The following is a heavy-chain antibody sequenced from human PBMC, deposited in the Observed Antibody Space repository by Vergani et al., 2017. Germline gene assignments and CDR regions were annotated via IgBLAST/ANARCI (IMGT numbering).Heavy chain of an antibody. Sequence: QVQLVQSGAEVKKPGSSVKVSCKASGGTFSSYAISWVRQAPGQGLEWMGGIIPIFGTANYAQKFQGRVTITADESTSTAYMELSSLRSEDTAVYYCAREPKPMFWSGYLRGYYFDYWGQGTLVTVSS. D-gene: IGHD3-3*01. V-gene: IGHV1-69*01. J-gene: IGHJ4*02. CDR1: GGTFSSYA. CDR2: IIPIFGTA. CDR3: AREPKPMFWSGYLRGYYFDY.